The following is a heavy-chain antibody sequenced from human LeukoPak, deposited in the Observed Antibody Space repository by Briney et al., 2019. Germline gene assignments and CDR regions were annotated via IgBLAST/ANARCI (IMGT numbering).Heavy chain of an antibody. CDR2: IIPIFGTA. D-gene: IGHD4-17*01. CDR1: GGTFSSYA. CDR3: ARARSAGDYSSGVYFDY. J-gene: IGHJ4*02. V-gene: IGHV1-69*05. Sequence: SVKVSCKASGGTFSSYAISWVRQAPGQGLEWKGGIIPIFGTANYAQKFQGRVTITTDESTSTAYMELSSLRSEDTAVYYCARARSAGDYSSGVYFDYWGQGTLVTVSS.